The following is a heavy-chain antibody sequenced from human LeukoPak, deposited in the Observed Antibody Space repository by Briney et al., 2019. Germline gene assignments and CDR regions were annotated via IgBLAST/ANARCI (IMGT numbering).Heavy chain of an antibody. J-gene: IGHJ4*02. Sequence: GGSLRLSCAASGFTVSSNYMSWVRQAPGKGLEWVSVIYSGGSTYYADSVKGRFTISRDNSKNTLYLQMNSLRAEDTAVYYCARTDSIAVAGFDYWGQGTLVTVSS. D-gene: IGHD6-19*01. CDR2: IYSGGST. CDR3: ARTDSIAVAGFDY. CDR1: GFTVSSNY. V-gene: IGHV3-53*01.